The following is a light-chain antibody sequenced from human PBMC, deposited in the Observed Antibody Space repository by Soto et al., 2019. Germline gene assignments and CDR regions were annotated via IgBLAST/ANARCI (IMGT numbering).Light chain of an antibody. V-gene: IGKV3-11*01. CDR1: QSISNS. CDR2: DSS. J-gene: IGKJ4*01. CDR3: QQRNTWPPPT. Sequence: EIVLTQSPVTLSLSPGERATLSCRASQSISNSLAWYQEKPGQAPRLLIYDSSNRATGIPPRFSGSGSGTHFTLTISSLEPEDFAVYYCQQRNTWPPPTFGGGTRVEI.